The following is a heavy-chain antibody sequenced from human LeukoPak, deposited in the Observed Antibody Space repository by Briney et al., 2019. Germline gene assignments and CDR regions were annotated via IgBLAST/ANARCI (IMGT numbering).Heavy chain of an antibody. CDR1: GFTFGSYG. V-gene: IGHV3-30*02. CDR2: IRYDGSNK. Sequence: PGGSLRLSCAASGFTFGSYGMHWVRQAPGKGLEWVAFIRYDGSNKYYADSVKGRFTISRDNSKNTLYLQMNSLRAEDTAVYYCAKEGYSSGWQRRDAFDIWGQGTMVTVSS. CDR3: AKEGYSSGWQRRDAFDI. J-gene: IGHJ3*02. D-gene: IGHD6-19*01.